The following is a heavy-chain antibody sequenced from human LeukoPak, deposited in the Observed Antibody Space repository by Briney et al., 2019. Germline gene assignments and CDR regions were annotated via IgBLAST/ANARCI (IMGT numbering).Heavy chain of an antibody. CDR3: ASGGTAVVMALTYYFDT. J-gene: IGHJ4*02. V-gene: IGHV4-38-2*01. D-gene: IGHD3-22*01. CDR1: GYSISSGYY. CDR2: IYHTGST. Sequence: SETLSLTCAVSGYSISSGYYWGWIRQPPGKGLEWIGSIYHTGSTYYSPSLQSRVTISLDSPKNQFSLKLTSVTAADTAVYYCASGGTAVVMALTYYFDTWGQGTPVTVSS.